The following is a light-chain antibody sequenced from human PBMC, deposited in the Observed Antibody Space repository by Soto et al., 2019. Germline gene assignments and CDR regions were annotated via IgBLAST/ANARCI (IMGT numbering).Light chain of an antibody. CDR2: EVS. V-gene: IGLV1-44*01. Sequence: QSVLTQPPSASGTPGQRVTISCSGSSSNIGRGSVNWYQQLPGTAPKLLIYEVSIRPSGVSSRFSDSKSANTASLSISGLQPEDEADYCCSSDVSGYSLGVFGGGTKLTVL. J-gene: IGLJ3*02. CDR3: SSDVSGYSLGV. CDR1: SSNIGRGS.